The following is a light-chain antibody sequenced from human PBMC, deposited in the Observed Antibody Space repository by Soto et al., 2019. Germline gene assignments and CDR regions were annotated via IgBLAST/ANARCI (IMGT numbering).Light chain of an antibody. J-gene: IGKJ5*01. Sequence: EIVLTQSPATLFLSPGERATLSCRASQSVSNYLAWYQQKPGQAPRLLIYGVSNRATGIPAGFSGSGSGTDFTLTISSLEPEDFAVYYCQQRKNWPPITFGQGTRLEIK. CDR1: QSVSNY. V-gene: IGKV3-11*01. CDR2: GVS. CDR3: QQRKNWPPIT.